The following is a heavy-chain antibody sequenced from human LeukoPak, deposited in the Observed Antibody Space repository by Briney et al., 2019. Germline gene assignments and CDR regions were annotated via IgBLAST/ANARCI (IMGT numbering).Heavy chain of an antibody. J-gene: IGHJ4*02. Sequence: ASVKVSCKASGYTFTSYTMNCVRQAPEQGLEWVGWINTNTGNPTYAQGFTGRFVFSLDTSVSTAYLQISSLKAEDTAVYYCARGVGSGWFGIWGQGTLVTVSS. V-gene: IGHV7-4-1*02. D-gene: IGHD6-19*01. CDR1: GYTFTSYT. CDR2: INTNTGNP. CDR3: ARGVGSGWFGI.